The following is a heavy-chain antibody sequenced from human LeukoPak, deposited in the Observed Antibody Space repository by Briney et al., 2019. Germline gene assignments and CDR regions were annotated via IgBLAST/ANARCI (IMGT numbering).Heavy chain of an antibody. CDR1: GGAFSSYA. V-gene: IGHV1-69*13. CDR3: ASHPGSFDAFDM. Sequence: SVKVSCKASGGAFSSYAISWMRQAPGQGLEWMGGIIPIFGTANYAQKFQGRVTITADESTSTAYMELSSLRSEDTAVYYCASHPGSFDAFDMWGQGIMVTVSS. CDR2: IIPIFGTA. J-gene: IGHJ3*02.